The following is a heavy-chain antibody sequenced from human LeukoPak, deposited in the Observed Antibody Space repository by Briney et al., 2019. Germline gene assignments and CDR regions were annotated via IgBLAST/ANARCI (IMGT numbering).Heavy chain of an antibody. J-gene: IGHJ4*02. D-gene: IGHD1-26*01. CDR3: AKGILELWDWGADS. CDR2: IRYDGSDE. CDR1: GFTFLTYA. Sequence: GGSLRLSCAASGFTFLTYAMHWVRQTPGKGLEWVAFIRYDGSDEKYADSVKGRFTISRDNTMNTLYLQMNSLTDEDTAVYYCAKGILELWDWGADSWGQGTRVTVSS. V-gene: IGHV3-30*02.